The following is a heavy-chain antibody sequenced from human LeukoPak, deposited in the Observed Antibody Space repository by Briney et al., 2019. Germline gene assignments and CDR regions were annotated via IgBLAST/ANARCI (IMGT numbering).Heavy chain of an antibody. CDR1: GYSFTSYW. CDR3: VRQRRSDYGVRGAFDI. V-gene: IGHV5-51*01. J-gene: IGHJ3*02. Sequence: GESLKISCKGSGYSFTSYWIGWVRQMPGKGLEWMGIIYPGDSDTRYSPSFQGQVTISADKSISTAYLQWSSLKASDTAMYYCVRQRRSDYGVRGAFDIWGQGTMVTVSS. CDR2: IYPGDSDT. D-gene: IGHD4-17*01.